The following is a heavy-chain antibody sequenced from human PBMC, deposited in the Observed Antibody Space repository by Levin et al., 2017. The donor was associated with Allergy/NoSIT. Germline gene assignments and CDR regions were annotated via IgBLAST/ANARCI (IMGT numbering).Heavy chain of an antibody. CDR3: VKDLNYDILAGYSTGLDC. V-gene: IGHV3-9*01. D-gene: IGHD3-9*01. J-gene: IGHJ4*02. CDR1: GFTFDDYA. Sequence: AGGSLRLSCAASGFTFDDYAMHWVRQAPGKGLEWVSGIGWNSVSEAYADSVKGRFTISRDNAKNSLFLHMNSLTTEDTAFYYCVKDLNYDILAGYSTGLDCWGQGTLVTVSS. CDR2: IGWNSVSE.